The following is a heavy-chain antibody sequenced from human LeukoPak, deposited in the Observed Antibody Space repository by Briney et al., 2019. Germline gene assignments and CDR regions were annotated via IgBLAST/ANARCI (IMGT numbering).Heavy chain of an antibody. CDR1: GGSISSGDYY. Sequence: SQTLSLTCTVCGGSISSGDYYWSWIRQPPGKGLEWIGYIYYSGSTYYNPSLKSRVTISVDTSKNQFSLKLSSVTAADTAVYYCARGNDYGDYDYDYWGQGTLVTVSS. CDR3: ARGNDYGDYDYDY. CDR2: IYYSGST. D-gene: IGHD4-17*01. J-gene: IGHJ4*02. V-gene: IGHV4-30-4*08.